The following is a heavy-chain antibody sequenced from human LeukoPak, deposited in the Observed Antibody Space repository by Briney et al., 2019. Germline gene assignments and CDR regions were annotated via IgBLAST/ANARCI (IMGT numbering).Heavy chain of an antibody. V-gene: IGHV4-38-2*01. CDR1: GYSISSGYY. Sequence: PSETLFLTCAVSGYSISSGYYWGWIRQPPGKGLEWIGSIYHSGSTYYNPSLESRVTISVDTSKNRFSLKLSSVTAADTAVYYCASQGYCSSTSCYDSWWFDPWGQGTLVTVSS. J-gene: IGHJ5*02. CDR2: IYHSGST. D-gene: IGHD2-2*01. CDR3: ASQGYCSSTSCYDSWWFDP.